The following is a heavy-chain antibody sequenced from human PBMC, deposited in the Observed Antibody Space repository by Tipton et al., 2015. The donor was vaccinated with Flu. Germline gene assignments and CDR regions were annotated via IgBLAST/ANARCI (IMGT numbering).Heavy chain of an antibody. CDR2: MYTSGTI. D-gene: IGHD3-10*01. CDR3: ARGSGSGTFMIFDY. J-gene: IGHJ4*02. Sequence: TLSLTCTVSGGSLSSYYWSWIRQPVGKGLEWVGRMYTSGTINYNPSLKTRITMSVDASKQQFSLRLSSLTAADTAVYYCARGSGSGTFMIFDYWGQGTRVTVSP. V-gene: IGHV4-4*07. CDR1: GGSLSSYY.